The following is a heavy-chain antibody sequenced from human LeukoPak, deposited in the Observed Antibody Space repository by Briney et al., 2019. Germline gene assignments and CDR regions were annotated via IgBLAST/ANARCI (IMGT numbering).Heavy chain of an antibody. J-gene: IGHJ3*02. D-gene: IGHD5-18*01. CDR3: AKGYGYSYAYDAFDI. Sequence: GRSLRLSCAASGFTSSSYGMHWVRQVPGKGLEWVAVISYDGSNKYYADSVKGRFTISRDNSKNTLYLQMNSLRAEDTAVYYCAKGYGYSYAYDAFDIWGQGTMVTVSS. CDR2: ISYDGSNK. CDR1: GFTSSSYG. V-gene: IGHV3-30*18.